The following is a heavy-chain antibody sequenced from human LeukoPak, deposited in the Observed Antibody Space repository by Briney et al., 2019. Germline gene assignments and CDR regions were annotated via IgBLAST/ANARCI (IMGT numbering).Heavy chain of an antibody. CDR3: ARNILTGYLFDY. J-gene: IGHJ4*02. CDR1: GGSFSGYY. CDR2: IYYSGST. Sequence: PSETLSLTCAVYGGSFSGYYWSWIRQPPGKGLEWIGYIYYSGSTCYNPSLKSRVTISVDTSKNQFSLKLSSVTAADTAVYYCARNILTGYLFDYWGQGTLVTVSS. V-gene: IGHV4-30-4*01. D-gene: IGHD3-9*01.